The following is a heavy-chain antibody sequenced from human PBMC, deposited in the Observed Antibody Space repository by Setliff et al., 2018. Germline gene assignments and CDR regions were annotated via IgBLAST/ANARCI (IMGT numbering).Heavy chain of an antibody. D-gene: IGHD5-18*01. Sequence: ASVKVSCKASGYTFTNHYMHWVRQAPGQGLEWMGMINPGGGSTTYAQKFQGRVTMTRDTSTSTVYMELSSLRSEDTAVYYCAREFPYVDTGAYYFDYWGQGTLVTVSS. J-gene: IGHJ4*02. CDR2: INPGGGST. V-gene: IGHV1-46*01. CDR1: GYTFTNHY. CDR3: AREFPYVDTGAYYFDY.